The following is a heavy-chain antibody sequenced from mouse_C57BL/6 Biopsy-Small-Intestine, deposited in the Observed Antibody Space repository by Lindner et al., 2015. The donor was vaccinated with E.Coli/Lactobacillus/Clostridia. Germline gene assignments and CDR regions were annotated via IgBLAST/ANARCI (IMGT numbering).Heavy chain of an antibody. J-gene: IGHJ4*01. CDR2: IRSKSNNYAT. Sequence: VQLQESGGGLVQPKGSLKLSCAASGFSFNTYAMNWVRQAPGKGLEWVARIRSKSNNYATYYADSVKDRFTISRDDSESMLYLQMNNLKTEDAAMYYCVRSRVYDGVAMDYWGQGTSVTVSS. CDR3: VRSRVYDGVAMDY. CDR1: GFSFNTYA. V-gene: IGHV10-1*01. D-gene: IGHD2-3*01.